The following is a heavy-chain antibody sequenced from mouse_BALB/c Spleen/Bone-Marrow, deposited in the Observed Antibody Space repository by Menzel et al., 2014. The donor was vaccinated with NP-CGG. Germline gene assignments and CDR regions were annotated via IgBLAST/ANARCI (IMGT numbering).Heavy chain of an antibody. CDR3: AREYRYDGEDYFDY. CDR2: IWGGGST. Sequence: VQLVESGPGLVPPSQSLSITCTVSGFSLSRYSVHWVRQPPGKGLEWLGMIWGGGSTDYNSALKSRLSISKDNSKSQVFLKMNSLQTDDTAMYYCAREYRYDGEDYFDYWGQGTTLTVSS. J-gene: IGHJ2*01. V-gene: IGHV2-6-4*01. D-gene: IGHD2-14*01. CDR1: GFSLSRYS.